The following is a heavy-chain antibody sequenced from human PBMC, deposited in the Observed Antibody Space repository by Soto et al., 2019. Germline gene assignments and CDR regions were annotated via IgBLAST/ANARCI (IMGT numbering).Heavy chain of an antibody. Sequence: GGSLRLSCAASGFTFSSYNMNWVRQAPGKGLEWVSSISSSSTYIYYTDSVKGRFTISRDNSKNTLYLQMNSLRAEGTALYYCAKDRGRYCSGGTCHLFDYWGQGIMVTVSS. V-gene: IGHV3-21*01. D-gene: IGHD2-15*01. J-gene: IGHJ4*02. CDR1: GFTFSSYN. CDR2: ISSSSTYI. CDR3: AKDRGRYCSGGTCHLFDY.